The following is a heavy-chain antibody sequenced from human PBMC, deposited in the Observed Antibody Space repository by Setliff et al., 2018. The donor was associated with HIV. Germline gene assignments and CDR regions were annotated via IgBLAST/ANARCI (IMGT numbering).Heavy chain of an antibody. V-gene: IGHV4-38-2*02. J-gene: IGHJ4*02. D-gene: IGHD4-17*01. CDR3: ARAAAGNTGPFDL. CDR1: GSSISSNYY. CDR2: IDASANT. Sequence: SETLSLTCTVSGSSISSNYYWAWIRQAPGKGLEWIGCIDASANTYYIPSLKSRVTMSVDTSKNQFSLKLTSVTASDTAVYYCARAAAGNTGPFDLWGQGSPVTVSS.